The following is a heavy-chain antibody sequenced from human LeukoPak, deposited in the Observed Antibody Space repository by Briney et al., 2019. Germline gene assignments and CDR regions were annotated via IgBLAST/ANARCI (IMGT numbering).Heavy chain of an antibody. V-gene: IGHV1-2*02. CDR3: ARDLPRHYYDSSGSGY. D-gene: IGHD3-22*01. CDR1: GYTFTDYY. Sequence: GASVKVSCRASGYTFTDYYTLWVRQAPGQGLEWMGWINPNSGGTNYAQKFQGRVTMTRDTSISTAYMELSRLRSDDTAVYYCARDLPRHYYDSSGSGYWGQGTLVTVSS. J-gene: IGHJ4*02. CDR2: INPNSGGT.